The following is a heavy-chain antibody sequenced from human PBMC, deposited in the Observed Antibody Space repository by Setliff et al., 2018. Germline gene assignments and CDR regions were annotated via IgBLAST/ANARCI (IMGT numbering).Heavy chain of an antibody. D-gene: IGHD5-18*01. Sequence: PSETLSLTCTVSGGSISSGGYYWSWIRQHPGKGLEWIGYIYYSGNTYYNPSLKSRVTISVDTSKNQFSLKLSSVTAADTAVYYCARVPRFTDTRNAFDIWGQGTMGTVS. V-gene: IGHV4-31*03. J-gene: IGHJ3*02. CDR3: ARVPRFTDTRNAFDI. CDR2: IYYSGNT. CDR1: GGSISSGGYY.